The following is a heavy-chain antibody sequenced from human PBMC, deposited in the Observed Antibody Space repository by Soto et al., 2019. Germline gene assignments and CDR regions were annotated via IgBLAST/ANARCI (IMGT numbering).Heavy chain of an antibody. CDR1: GGSLSSYY. D-gene: IGHD3-22*01. Sequence: SETLSLTCTVSGGSLSSYYWNWIRQPAGKGLEWIGRIYSSGSTKYNPYLKSRVTMSVDTSKNQFSLKLTSVTAADAAVYYCARYVSSGYLNNWLDPWGHGTLVTVYS. CDR3: ARYVSSGYLNNWLDP. CDR2: IYSSGST. V-gene: IGHV4-4*07. J-gene: IGHJ5*02.